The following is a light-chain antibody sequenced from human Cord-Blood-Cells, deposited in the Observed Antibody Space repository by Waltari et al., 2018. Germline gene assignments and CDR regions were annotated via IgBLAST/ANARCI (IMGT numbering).Light chain of an antibody. CDR2: GAS. V-gene: IGKV3-15*01. CDR1: QSVSSN. Sequence: EIVLTHSPATLSVSPGDRATLSCRASQSVSSNLAWYQQKPGQAPRLLIYGASTRATGIPARFSGSGSGTEFTLTISSLQSEDFAVYYCQQYNNWPYTFGQGTKLEIK. CDR3: QQYNNWPYT. J-gene: IGKJ2*01.